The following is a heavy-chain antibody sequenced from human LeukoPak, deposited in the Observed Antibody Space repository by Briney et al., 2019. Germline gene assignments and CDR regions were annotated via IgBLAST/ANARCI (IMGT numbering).Heavy chain of an antibody. CDR2: ITPIFVTA. D-gene: IGHD1-26*01. J-gene: IGHJ4*02. CDR3: ARAGAFGYSGSYYRFDY. CDR1: GGSFSSYA. Sequence: SVKVSCKASGGSFSSYAISWVRQAPGQGLEWMEGITPIFVTANYAQKFQGRVTITADESTSTAYMELSSLRSEDTAVYYCARAGAFGYSGSYYRFDYWGQGTLVTVSS. V-gene: IGHV1-69*13.